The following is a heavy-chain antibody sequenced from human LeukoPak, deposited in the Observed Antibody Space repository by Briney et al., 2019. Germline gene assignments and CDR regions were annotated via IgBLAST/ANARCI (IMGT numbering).Heavy chain of an antibody. CDR1: GFTFSSYS. V-gene: IGHV3-21*01. Sequence: TGGSLRLSCAASGFTFSSYSMNWVRQAPGKGLEWVSSISSSSSYIYYADSVKGRFTISRDNAKNSLYLQMNSLRAEDTAVYYCARDVQGVAYNWGSSPGYWGQGTLVTVSS. D-gene: IGHD7-27*01. CDR2: ISSSSSYI. J-gene: IGHJ4*02. CDR3: ARDVQGVAYNWGSSPGY.